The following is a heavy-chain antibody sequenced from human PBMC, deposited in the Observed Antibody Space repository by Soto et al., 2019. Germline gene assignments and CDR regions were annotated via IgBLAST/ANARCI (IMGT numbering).Heavy chain of an antibody. V-gene: IGHV3-33*01. D-gene: IGHD3-16*01. CDR3: ARDFGYPNWFDP. Sequence: GGSLRLSCAASGVTFSSYGMHWVRQAPGKGLEWVAVIWYDGSNKYYADSVKGRFTISRDNSKNTLYLQMNSLRAEDTAVYYCARDFGYPNWFDPWGQGTLVTVSS. CDR2: IWYDGSNK. CDR1: GVTFSSYG. J-gene: IGHJ5*02.